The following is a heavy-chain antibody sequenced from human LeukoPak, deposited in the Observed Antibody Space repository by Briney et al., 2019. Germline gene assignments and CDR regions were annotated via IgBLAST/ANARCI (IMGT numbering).Heavy chain of an antibody. CDR2: IYYSGST. D-gene: IGHD6-19*01. Sequence: SETLSLTCAVYGGSFSGYYWGWIRQPPGKGLEWIGSIYYSGSTYYNPSLKSRVTISVDTSKNQFSLKLSSVTAADTAVYYCARDTSDSSGWKVLDAFDIRGQGTMVTVSS. J-gene: IGHJ3*02. V-gene: IGHV4-34*01. CDR3: ARDTSDSSGWKVLDAFDI. CDR1: GGSFSGYY.